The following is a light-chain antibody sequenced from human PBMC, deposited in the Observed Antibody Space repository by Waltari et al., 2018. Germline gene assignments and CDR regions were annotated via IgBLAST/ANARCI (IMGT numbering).Light chain of an antibody. V-gene: IGKV3D-15*01. CDR2: GAS. Sequence: EIEMTQSPATLSLSPGERATLSCRASQSVSSSLAWYQQKPGQAPRLLIYGASYRATGIPDRFSGSGSGTEFTLTISSLEPEDFAVYFCQQNSNWLWTFGQGTKVEIK. CDR1: QSVSSS. CDR3: QQNSNWLWT. J-gene: IGKJ1*01.